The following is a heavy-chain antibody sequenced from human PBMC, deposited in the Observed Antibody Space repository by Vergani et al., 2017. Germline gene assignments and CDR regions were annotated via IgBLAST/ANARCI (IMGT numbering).Heavy chain of an antibody. D-gene: IGHD6-6*01. CDR1: GGTFSSYA. CDR2: NIPIFGTE. J-gene: IGHJ6*03. CDR3: ASTSSSSYYYYYMDV. Sequence: QVQLVQSGAEVKKPGSSVKVSCKASGGTFSSYAISWVRQAPGQGLEWMGGNIPIFGTENYAQKFQGRVTITADESTSTAYIELSRLRSEDTAVYYCASTSSSSYYYYYMDVWGKGTTVTVSS. V-gene: IGHV1-69*01.